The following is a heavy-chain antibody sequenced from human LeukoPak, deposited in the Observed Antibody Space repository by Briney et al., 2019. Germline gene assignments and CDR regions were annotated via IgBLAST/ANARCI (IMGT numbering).Heavy chain of an antibody. CDR3: VREVGAPGSFDI. V-gene: IGHV3-74*03. Sequence: GGSLRLSCVGSQFSFTNNWRHWVRQVPGKGLMWISRISRDGTVTEYADSVKGRFAISRDNAKNTLYLEMNSLRGEDTGLFYCVREVGAPGSFDIWGQGTLVTVSS. D-gene: IGHD1-26*01. J-gene: IGHJ3*02. CDR1: QFSFTNNW. CDR2: ISRDGTVT.